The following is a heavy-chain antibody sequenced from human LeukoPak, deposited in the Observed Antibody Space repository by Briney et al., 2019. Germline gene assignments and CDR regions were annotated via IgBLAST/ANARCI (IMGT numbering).Heavy chain of an antibody. J-gene: IGHJ4*02. CDR2: INPDSGDT. Sequence: ASVKVSCKASGYTFTGYYMHWVRQAPGQGLEWMGWINPDSGDTNYAQKFQGWVTMARDTSISTAYMELSRLRSDDTAVYYCARVRLSGNYYDYWGQGTLVTVAS. CDR3: ARVRLSGNYYDY. D-gene: IGHD3-3*01. CDR1: GYTFTGYY. V-gene: IGHV1-2*04.